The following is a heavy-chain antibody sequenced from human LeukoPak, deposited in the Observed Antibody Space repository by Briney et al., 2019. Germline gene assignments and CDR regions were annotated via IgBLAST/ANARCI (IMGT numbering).Heavy chain of an antibody. D-gene: IGHD3-3*01. J-gene: IGHJ6*02. CDR1: GFTFSSYS. CDR2: ISSSSSYV. Sequence: GRSLRLSCAASGFTFSSYSMNWVRQAPGKGLEWVSSISSSSSYVYYADSVKGRFTISRDNAKNSLYLQMNSLRAEDTAVYYCARDSDDFWSGYYDYYGMDVWGQGTTVTVSS. V-gene: IGHV3-21*01. CDR3: ARDSDDFWSGYYDYYGMDV.